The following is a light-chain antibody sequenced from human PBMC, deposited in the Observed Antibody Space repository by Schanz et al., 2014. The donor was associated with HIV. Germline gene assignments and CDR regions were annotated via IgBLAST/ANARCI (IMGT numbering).Light chain of an antibody. CDR1: SSDVSGYNY. CDR3: CSYAGSRIRV. Sequence: QSALTQPPSASGSPGQSVSISCTGTSSDVSGYNYVSWYQQYPGKAPTLMIYEVNKRPFGVPHRFSGSKSGNTASLTISGLQAEDEAEYYCCSYAGSRIRVFGGGTKLTVL. J-gene: IGLJ3*02. CDR2: EVN. V-gene: IGLV2-8*01.